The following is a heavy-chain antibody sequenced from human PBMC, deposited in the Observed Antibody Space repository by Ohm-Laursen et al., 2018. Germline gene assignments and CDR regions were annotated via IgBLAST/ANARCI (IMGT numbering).Heavy chain of an antibody. CDR2: ISSSSTYT. Sequence: SLRLSCAASRITVSSYSMNWVRQAPGKGLEWVSSISSSSTYTYHADSVKGRFTISRDNAKNSLYLQINSLRAEDTAVYYCARGESGGSYLIDYWGQGTLVTVSS. D-gene: IGHD1-26*01. J-gene: IGHJ4*02. V-gene: IGHV3-21*01. CDR1: RITVSSYS. CDR3: ARGESGGSYLIDY.